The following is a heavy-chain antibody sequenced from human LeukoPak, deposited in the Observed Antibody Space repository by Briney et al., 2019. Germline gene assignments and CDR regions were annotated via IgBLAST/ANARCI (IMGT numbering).Heavy chain of an antibody. CDR2: INHSGST. CDR1: GGSFSGYY. Sequence: SETLSLTCAVYGGSFSGYYWSWIRQPPGKVLEWIGEINHSGSTNYNPSLKSRVTISVDTSKNQFSLKLSSVTAADTAVYYCARHCSGGSCYYFDYWGQGTLVTVSS. V-gene: IGHV4-34*01. J-gene: IGHJ4*02. CDR3: ARHCSGGSCYYFDY. D-gene: IGHD2-15*01.